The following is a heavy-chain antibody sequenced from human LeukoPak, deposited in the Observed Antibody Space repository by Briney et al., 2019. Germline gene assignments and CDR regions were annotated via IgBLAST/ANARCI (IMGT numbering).Heavy chain of an antibody. D-gene: IGHD4-11*01. V-gene: IGHV5-51*01. CDR3: ARHDYPSGLV. Sequence: GESLRISCKGSGYRFTKSWIGWVRQMPGKGLEWLGIIYPDDSRTRYSPSFQGQVTMSVDKSISTAYLQWSSLKASDTAMYYCARHDYPSGLVWGKGTTVTVSS. CDR1: GYRFTKSW. CDR2: IYPDDSRT. J-gene: IGHJ6*04.